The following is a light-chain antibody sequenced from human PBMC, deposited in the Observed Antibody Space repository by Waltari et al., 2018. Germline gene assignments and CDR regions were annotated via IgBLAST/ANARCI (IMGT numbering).Light chain of an antibody. CDR2: YHSDSDK. V-gene: IGLV5-45*03. CDR1: SGINVGSYR. Sequence: QAVLTQPSSLSASPGASASLTCTLRSGINVGSYRLSWSQQRPGSPPRYLLPYHSDSDKQQGSGVPSRFSGSKDASANAGILLISGLQSEDEADYYCMIWRGSVWVFGGGTKLTVL. J-gene: IGLJ3*02. CDR3: MIWRGSVWV.